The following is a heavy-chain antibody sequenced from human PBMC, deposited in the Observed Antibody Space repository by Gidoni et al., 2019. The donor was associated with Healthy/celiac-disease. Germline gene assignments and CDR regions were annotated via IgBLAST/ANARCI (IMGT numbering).Heavy chain of an antibody. CDR1: GFTFSSYA. V-gene: IGHV3-30-3*01. D-gene: IGHD1-26*01. J-gene: IGHJ4*02. CDR3: ARGGGDGSYHFDY. CDR2: ISYDGSNK. Sequence: QVQLVESGGGVVQPGRSLRLSCAASGFTFSSYAMHWVRQAPGKGLGWVAVISYDGSNKYYADSVKGRFTISRDNSKNTLYLQMNSLRAEDTAVYYCARGGGDGSYHFDYWGQGTLVTVSS.